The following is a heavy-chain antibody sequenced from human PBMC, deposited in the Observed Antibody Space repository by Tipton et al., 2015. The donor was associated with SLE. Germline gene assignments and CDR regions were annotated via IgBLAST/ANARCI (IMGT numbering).Heavy chain of an antibody. V-gene: IGHV3-23*01. CDR3: AKDRGYYYESSVLIPVIHGLDL. CDR2: ISISGGST. D-gene: IGHD3-22*01. CDR1: GFTFSTYA. Sequence: SLRLSCAASGFTFSTYAMNWVRQAPGKGLEWVSGISISGGSTYYADSVKGRFSISRDNTKNTLYLQMNSLRANDTAVYYCAKDRGYYYESSVLIPVIHGLDLWGQGTMVTVSS. J-gene: IGHJ3*01.